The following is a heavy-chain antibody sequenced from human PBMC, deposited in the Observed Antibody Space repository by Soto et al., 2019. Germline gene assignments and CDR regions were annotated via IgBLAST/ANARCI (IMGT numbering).Heavy chain of an antibody. V-gene: IGHV4-34*01. Sequence: PSETLSLTCAVYGGSFSGYYWSWIHQPPGKGLEWIGEINHSGSTNYNPSLKSRVTISVDTSKNQFSLKLSSVTAADTAVYYCARGENLNNYYDSSGHDYWGQGTLVTVSS. CDR2: INHSGST. D-gene: IGHD3-22*01. J-gene: IGHJ4*02. CDR1: GGSFSGYY. CDR3: ARGENLNNYYDSSGHDY.